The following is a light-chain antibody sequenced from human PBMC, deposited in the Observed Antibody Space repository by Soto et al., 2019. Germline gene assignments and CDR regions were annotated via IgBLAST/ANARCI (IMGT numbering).Light chain of an antibody. CDR1: SSDFGGYNY. CDR2: DVS. Sequence: TSSDFGGYNYVSWYQQHPGKAPKLMIYDVSNRPSGVSNHFSGSKSGNAASLTISGLQAEDEDDDYCSSYRSSSSFG. CDR3: SSYRSSSS. V-gene: IGLV2-14*04. J-gene: IGLJ1*01.